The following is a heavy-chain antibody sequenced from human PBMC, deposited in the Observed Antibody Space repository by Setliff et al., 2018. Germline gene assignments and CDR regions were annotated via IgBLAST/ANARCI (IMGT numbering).Heavy chain of an antibody. V-gene: IGHV4-61*02. CDR1: GDSITSGSVY. J-gene: IGHJ5*02. CDR2: IFPTGTT. Sequence: SETLSLTCTVSGDSITSGSVYWSWIRQPAGKGLEWIGRIFPTGTTNYSPDLKSRVTMSVDTSKKRFSLMLTSVTAADTAVYYCARYIPSAGCFDPWGQGTLVTVSS. CDR3: ARYIPSAGCFDP. D-gene: IGHD2-21*01.